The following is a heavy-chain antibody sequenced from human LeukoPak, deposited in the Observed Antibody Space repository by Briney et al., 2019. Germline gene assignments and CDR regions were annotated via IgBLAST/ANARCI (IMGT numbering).Heavy chain of an antibody. CDR3: ARESNYHGSGTGWFDP. V-gene: IGHV4-30-4*07. D-gene: IGHD3-10*01. Sequence: PSETLSLTCAVSGGSISRGGYSWRWIRQPPGKGLEWIGYFYYSGSTYYNPSLKSRVTISVDTSKNQLSLKLSSVTAADTALYYCARESNYHGSGTGWFDPWGQGTLVTVSS. CDR1: GGSISRGGYS. CDR2: FYYSGST. J-gene: IGHJ5*02.